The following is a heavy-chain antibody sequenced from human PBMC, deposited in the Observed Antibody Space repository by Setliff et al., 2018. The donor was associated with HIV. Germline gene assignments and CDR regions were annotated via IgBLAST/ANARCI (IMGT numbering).Heavy chain of an antibody. D-gene: IGHD4-17*01. CDR2: IYSTGST. J-gene: IGHJ4*02. CDR1: GASITSHY. V-gene: IGHV4-59*11. Sequence: SETLSLTCTVSGASITSHYWSWIRQSPGRELEWIGYIYSTGSTNYNPSLQSRVSISMDASKNKFSLKMTSVTSADTAVYHCAKGAGFYGDYTFDYWGQGNLVTVSS. CDR3: AKGAGFYGDYTFDY.